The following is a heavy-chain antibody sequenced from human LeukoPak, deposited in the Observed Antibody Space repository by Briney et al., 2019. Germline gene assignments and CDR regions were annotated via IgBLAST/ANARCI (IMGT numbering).Heavy chain of an antibody. Sequence: GASVKVSFKSSGYTFTSYDSNWVRQAAGQGLDWVGWMNPNSGNTGYAQNFQGRVTITRDTSISTAYMELSSLRSEDTAVYYCARARRPNPTDYYMDVWGKGTTVTASS. CDR3: ARARRPNPTDYYMDV. V-gene: IGHV1-8*03. CDR1: GYTFTSYD. CDR2: MNPNSGNT. J-gene: IGHJ6*03.